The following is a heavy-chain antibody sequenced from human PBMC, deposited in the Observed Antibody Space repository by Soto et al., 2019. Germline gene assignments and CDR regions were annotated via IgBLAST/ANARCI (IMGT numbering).Heavy chain of an antibody. Sequence: ETLSLTCAVYVGSVSGYYWSWIRQPPGKGLEWIGEINHSGSTNYNPSLKSRVTISVDTSKNQFSLKLSSVTAADTAVYYCARGLGITMIVVADDAFDIWGQGTMVTVSS. CDR1: VGSVSGYY. D-gene: IGHD3-22*01. J-gene: IGHJ3*02. V-gene: IGHV4-34*01. CDR3: ARGLGITMIVVADDAFDI. CDR2: INHSGST.